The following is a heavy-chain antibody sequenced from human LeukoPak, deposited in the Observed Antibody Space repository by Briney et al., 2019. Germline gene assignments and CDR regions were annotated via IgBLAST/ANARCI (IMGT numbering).Heavy chain of an antibody. CDR1: GGSISSSGFY. CDR2: IYYSESP. CDR3: ARHVATPHAGMDV. Sequence: SETLSLTCTVSGGSISSSGFYWGWHRQPPGKGREWFGSIYYSESPYYTPSLKSRVTISVDTSKNQFSLKLSSVTAADTAVFYCARHVATPHAGMDVWGQGTTVTVSS. V-gene: IGHV4-39*01. J-gene: IGHJ6*02.